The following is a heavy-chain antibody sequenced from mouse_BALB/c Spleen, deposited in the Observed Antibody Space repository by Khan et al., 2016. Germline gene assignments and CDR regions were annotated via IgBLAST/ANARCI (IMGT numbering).Heavy chain of an antibody. V-gene: IGHV3-2*02. CDR3: ARSWRVFYAMDY. Sequence: EVQLQESGPGLVKPSQSLSLTCTVTGYSITSDYAWNWIRQFPGNKLEWMGYISYSGSTSYNPSLKSRISITRDTSKNQFFLQLNSVTTEDTATSYCARSWRVFYAMDYWGQGTSVTVSS. CDR1: GYSITSDYA. CDR2: ISYSGST. J-gene: IGHJ4*01.